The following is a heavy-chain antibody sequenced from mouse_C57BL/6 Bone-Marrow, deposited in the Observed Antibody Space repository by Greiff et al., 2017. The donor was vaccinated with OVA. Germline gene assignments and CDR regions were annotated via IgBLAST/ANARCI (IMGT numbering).Heavy chain of an antibody. CDR2: IWWDDDK. D-gene: IGHD1-1*01. CDR1: GFSLSTFGMG. Sequence: QVTLKVSGPGILQPSQTLSLTCSFSGFSLSTFGMGVGWIRQPSGKGLKWLAHIWWDDDKYYNPALKSRPTISKDTSKNQVFLKIANVDTADTAADYGARIAANDYGSRGDAMDYWGQGTSVTVSS. CDR3: ARIAANDYGSRGDAMDY. J-gene: IGHJ4*01. V-gene: IGHV8-8*01.